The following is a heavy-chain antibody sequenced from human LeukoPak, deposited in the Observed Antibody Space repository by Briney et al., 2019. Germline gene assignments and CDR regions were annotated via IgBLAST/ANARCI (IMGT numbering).Heavy chain of an antibody. D-gene: IGHD1-26*01. V-gene: IGHV1-18*01. J-gene: IGHJ4*02. Sequence: ASVKVSCKASGYTFTSYGISWVRQAPGQGLEWMGWISTYNGDTKYAQKLQGRVTMTTDTSTSIAYMELRSLRSDDTAVYYCAGGGVGAQARDYWGQGTLVTVSS. CDR3: AGGGVGAQARDY. CDR2: ISTYNGDT. CDR1: GYTFTSYG.